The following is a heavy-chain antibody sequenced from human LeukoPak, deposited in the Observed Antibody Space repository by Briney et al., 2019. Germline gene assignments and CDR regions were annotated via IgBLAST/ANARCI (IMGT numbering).Heavy chain of an antibody. CDR1: GFTFSSYA. CDR2: ISYDGSNK. D-gene: IGHD3-16*02. J-gene: IGHJ4*02. V-gene: IGHV3-30-3*01. CDR3: ARALRYRHFDY. Sequence: PGGSLRLSCAASGFTFSSYAMHWVRQAPGKGLEWVAVISYDGSNKYYADSVKGRFTISRDNSKNTLYLQMNSLRAEDTAVYYCARALRYRHFDYWGQGTLVTVSS.